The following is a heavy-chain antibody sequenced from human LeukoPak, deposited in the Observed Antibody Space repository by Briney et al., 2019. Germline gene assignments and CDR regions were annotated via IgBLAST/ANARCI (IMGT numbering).Heavy chain of an antibody. CDR1: GYTFTSYG. V-gene: IGHV1-18*01. CDR3: ARDMAGNYYYYYGMDV. J-gene: IGHJ6*02. Sequence: ASVKVSCKASGYTFTSYGISWVRQAPGQGLEWMGWISAYNGNTNYAQKLQGRVTMTTDTSTSTAYMGLRSLRSDDTAVYYCARDMAGNYYYYYGMDVWGQGTTVTVSS. CDR2: ISAYNGNT. D-gene: IGHD6-19*01.